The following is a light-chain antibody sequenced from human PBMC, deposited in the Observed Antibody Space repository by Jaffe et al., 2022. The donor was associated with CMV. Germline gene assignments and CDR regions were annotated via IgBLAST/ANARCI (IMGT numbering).Light chain of an antibody. CDR1: KLGDKY. J-gene: IGLJ3*02. CDR3: QAWDSSTWV. CDR2: QDR. Sequence: SYELAQPPSVSVSPGQTASILCSGDKLGDKYASWYQQKPGQSPVLVIYQDRKRPSGIPERFSGSNSGNTATLTISGTQAMDEADYYCQAWDSSTWVFGGGTKLTVL. V-gene: IGLV3-1*01.